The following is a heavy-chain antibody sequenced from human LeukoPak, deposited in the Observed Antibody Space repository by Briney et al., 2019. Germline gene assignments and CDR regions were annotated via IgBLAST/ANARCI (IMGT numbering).Heavy chain of an antibody. V-gene: IGHV3-30*03. D-gene: IGHD1-26*01. CDR2: ISYDGSNK. Sequence: GGSLRLSCAASGFTFSSYGMHWVRQAPGKGLEWVAVISYDGSNKYYADSVKGRFTIPRDNSKNTLYLQMNSLRAEDTAVYYCARAKFRYLGAVDYWGQGTLVTVSS. CDR1: GFTFSSYG. CDR3: ARAKFRYLGAVDY. J-gene: IGHJ4*02.